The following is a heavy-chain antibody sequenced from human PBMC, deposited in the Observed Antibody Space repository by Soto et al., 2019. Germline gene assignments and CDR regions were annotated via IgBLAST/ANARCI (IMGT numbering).Heavy chain of an antibody. CDR2: ISYDGSNK. J-gene: IGHJ3*02. Sequence: VGSLRLSCAASGFTFSSYAMHWVRQAPGKGLEWVAVISYDGSNKYYADSVKGRFTISRDNSKNTLYLQMNSLRAEDTAVYYCARVQTMTTVVWAAFDIWGQGTMVTGSS. D-gene: IGHD4-17*01. V-gene: IGHV3-30-3*01. CDR1: GFTFSSYA. CDR3: ARVQTMTTVVWAAFDI.